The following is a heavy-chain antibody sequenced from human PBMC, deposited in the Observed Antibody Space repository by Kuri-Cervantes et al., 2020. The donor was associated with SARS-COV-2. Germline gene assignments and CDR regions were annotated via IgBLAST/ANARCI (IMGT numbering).Heavy chain of an antibody. CDR3: ARAYDFWSGYYPH. V-gene: IGHV3-23*01. CDR2: ISGSGGST. J-gene: IGHJ4*02. Sequence: GESLKISCAASGFTFSSYAMNWVRQAPGKGLEWVSAISGSGGSTYYADSVKGRFTISRDNSKNTLYLQMNSLRAEDTAVYYCARAYDFWSGYYPHWGQGTLVTVSS. CDR1: GFTFSSYA. D-gene: IGHD3-3*01.